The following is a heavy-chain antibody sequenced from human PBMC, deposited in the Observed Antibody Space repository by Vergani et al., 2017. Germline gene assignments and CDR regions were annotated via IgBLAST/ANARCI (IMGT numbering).Heavy chain of an antibody. J-gene: IGHJ5*02. Sequence: QVQLQQWGAGLLKPSETLSLTCAVYGGSFSGYYWTWIHQPPGKGREVIGEINHSGSINYNRPLKSRVTISVDTSKNQFSLKLSSVPAAYTAVYYCARGRHRITMVRRFNWFDPWGQGTLVTVSS. V-gene: IGHV4-34*01. CDR2: INHSGSI. D-gene: IGHD3-10*01. CDR1: GGSFSGYY. CDR3: ARGRHRITMVRRFNWFDP.